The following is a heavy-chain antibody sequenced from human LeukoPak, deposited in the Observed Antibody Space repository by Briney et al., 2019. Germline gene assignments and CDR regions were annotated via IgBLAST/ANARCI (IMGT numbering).Heavy chain of an antibody. J-gene: IGHJ4*02. Sequence: GGSLRLSCEGSGYSFSSFWMHWVRQAPGEGLVWVSRLNEDGGITNYADFAKGRFTISRDNAKSSLYLQMNSLRGEDTAVYYCARARYGSGGYFFDFWGQGTLVTVSS. V-gene: IGHV3-74*01. CDR2: LNEDGGIT. D-gene: IGHD3-10*01. CDR3: ARARYGSGGYFFDF. CDR1: GYSFSSFW.